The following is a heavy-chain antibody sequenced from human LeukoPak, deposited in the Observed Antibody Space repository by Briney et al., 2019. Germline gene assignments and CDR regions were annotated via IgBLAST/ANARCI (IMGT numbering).Heavy chain of an antibody. Sequence: SETLSLTCTVSGGSIRNYYWRWIRQPPGKGLEWIGYIYYSASTNYNPSLKSRDTISVDTSKCQFSLKLRSVTAADTAVYYCARIAAAAAGAFDIWGQGTMVTVSS. CDR3: ARIAAAAAGAFDI. D-gene: IGHD6-13*01. CDR1: GGSIRNYY. CDR2: IYYSAST. J-gene: IGHJ3*02. V-gene: IGHV4-59*01.